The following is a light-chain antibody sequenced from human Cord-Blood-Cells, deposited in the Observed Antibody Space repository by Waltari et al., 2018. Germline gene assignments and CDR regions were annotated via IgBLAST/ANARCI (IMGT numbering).Light chain of an antibody. CDR2: KAS. Sequence: RVTITCRASQSISSWLDWYQQKPGKAPKLLIYKASSLESGVPSRFSGSGSGTEFTLTISSLQPDDFATYYCQQYNSYSFTFGPGTKVDIK. CDR3: QQYNSYSFT. CDR1: QSISSW. V-gene: IGKV1-5*03. J-gene: IGKJ3*01.